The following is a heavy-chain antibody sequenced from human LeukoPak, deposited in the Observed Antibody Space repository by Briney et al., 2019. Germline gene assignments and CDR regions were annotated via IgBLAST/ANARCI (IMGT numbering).Heavy chain of an antibody. J-gene: IGHJ4*02. CDR3: ARPQEFGSSSYFDY. CDR1: GYTFTSYD. CDR2: MNPNSGNT. D-gene: IGHD6-6*01. Sequence: ASVKVSCKASGYTFTSYDINWVRQATGQGLEWMGWMNPNSGNTGYAQKFQGRVTMTRDMSTSTVYMELSSLRSEDTAVYYCARPQEFGSSSYFDYWGQGTLVTVSS. V-gene: IGHV1-8*01.